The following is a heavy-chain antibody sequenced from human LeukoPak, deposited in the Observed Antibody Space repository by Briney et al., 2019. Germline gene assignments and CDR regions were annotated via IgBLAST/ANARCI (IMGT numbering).Heavy chain of an antibody. D-gene: IGHD3-10*01. CDR2: INPNSGDT. CDR1: GYTLTGYY. CDR3: VRRYYYGSGSSAYGFDI. V-gene: IGHV1-2*02. J-gene: IGHJ3*02. Sequence: ASVKVSCKASGYTLTGYYMHWVRQTTGQGLECMGWINPNSGDTNYPQKSQGRVTMTRDTSLSTAYMELTRLRSDDTAVYYCVRRYYYGSGSSAYGFDIWGQGTMVTVSS.